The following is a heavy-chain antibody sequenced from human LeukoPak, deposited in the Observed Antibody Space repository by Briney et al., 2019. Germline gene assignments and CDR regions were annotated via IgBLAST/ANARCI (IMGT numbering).Heavy chain of an antibody. CDR1: GGSISSYY. D-gene: IGHD4-17*01. J-gene: IGHJ3*02. CDR3: ARHQTNYGDAFDAFDI. CDR2: IYYSGST. Sequence: SETLSLTCTVSGGSISSYYWSWIWQPPGKGLEWIGYIYYSGSTNYNPSLKSRVTISVDTSKNQFSLKLSSVTAADTAVYYCARHQTNYGDAFDAFDIWGQGTMVTVSS. V-gene: IGHV4-59*08.